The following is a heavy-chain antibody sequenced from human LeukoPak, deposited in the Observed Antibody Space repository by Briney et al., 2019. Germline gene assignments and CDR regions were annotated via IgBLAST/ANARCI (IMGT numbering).Heavy chain of an antibody. J-gene: IGHJ1*01. D-gene: IGHD1-26*01. CDR2: IYYSGST. Sequence: PSETLSLTCTVSGGSISSGDYYWSWIRQPPGKGLEWIGYIYYSGSTYYNPSLKSRVTISVDTSKNQFSLKLSSVTAADTAVYYCARIEWELFAFQHWGQGTLVTVSS. V-gene: IGHV4-30-4*01. CDR3: ARIEWELFAFQH. CDR1: GGSISSGDYY.